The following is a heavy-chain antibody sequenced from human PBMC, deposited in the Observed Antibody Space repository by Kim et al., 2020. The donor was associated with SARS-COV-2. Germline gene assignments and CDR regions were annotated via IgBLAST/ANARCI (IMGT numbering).Heavy chain of an antibody. CDR2: INPDSGAT. J-gene: IGHJ5*02. CDR1: GYTFTDHY. V-gene: IGHV1-2*02. Sequence: ASVKVSCKASGYTFTDHYVHWVRQAPGQGLEWMGWINPDSGATYYEHKFQGRVTVTGDRSISTIYMDLSSLRSDDTALYYCTRARAITGLDPWGQGTQVT. CDR3: TRARAITGLDP.